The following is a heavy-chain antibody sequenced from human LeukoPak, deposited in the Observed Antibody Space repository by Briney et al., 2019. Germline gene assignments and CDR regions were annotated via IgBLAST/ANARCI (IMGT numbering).Heavy chain of an antibody. D-gene: IGHD3-22*01. Sequence: SETLSLTCTVSGGSISSYYWSWIRQPPGKGLEWIGYIYYSGSTNYNPSLKSRVTISVDMSKNQFSLKLSSVTAADTAVYYCATSSGYTKYYFDYWGQGTLVTVSP. J-gene: IGHJ4*02. CDR3: ATSSGYTKYYFDY. V-gene: IGHV4-59*01. CDR1: GGSISSYY. CDR2: IYYSGST.